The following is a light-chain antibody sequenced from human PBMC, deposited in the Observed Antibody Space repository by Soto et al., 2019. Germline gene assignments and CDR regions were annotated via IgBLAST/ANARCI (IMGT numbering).Light chain of an antibody. CDR3: SSYTSSSTYV. J-gene: IGLJ1*01. Sequence: QSVLTQPVSVSGSPGQSITISCTGTSSDVGGYNYVSWYQQHPGKAPKLMIYDVSDRPSGVSNRFSGSKSGNTASLTISGLQAEDEADYYCSSYTSSSTYVFGNGTKVTVL. CDR2: DVS. V-gene: IGLV2-14*01. CDR1: SSDVGGYNY.